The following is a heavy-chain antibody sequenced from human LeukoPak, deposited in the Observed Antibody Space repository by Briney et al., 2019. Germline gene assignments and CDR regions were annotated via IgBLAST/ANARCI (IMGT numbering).Heavy chain of an antibody. J-gene: IGHJ4*02. Sequence: SETLSLTCTVSGDSISPYYWSWIRQPPGGGLEWVGYVFYTGSTNYNPSLKSRVTISVDTSRNQFSLKLTSVTAADTAVYYCARDGLIWSYLFDYWGQGTLVTVSS. CDR3: ARDGLIWSYLFDY. V-gene: IGHV4-59*01. D-gene: IGHD3-10*01. CDR2: VFYTGST. CDR1: GDSISPYY.